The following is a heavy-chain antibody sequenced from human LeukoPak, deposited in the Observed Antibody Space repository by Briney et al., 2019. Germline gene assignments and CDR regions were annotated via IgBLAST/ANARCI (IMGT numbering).Heavy chain of an antibody. D-gene: IGHD3-22*01. CDR3: ARVARYYYDSSGYYYLDY. CDR1: GGSISSSNW. J-gene: IGHJ4*02. CDR2: IYHSGST. Sequence: SGTLSLTCAVSGGSISSSNWWSWVRQPPGKGLEWIGEIYHSGSTNYNPSLKSRVTISVDTSKNQFSLKLSSVTAADTAVYYCARVARYYYDSSGYYYLDYWGQGTLVTVSS. V-gene: IGHV4-4*02.